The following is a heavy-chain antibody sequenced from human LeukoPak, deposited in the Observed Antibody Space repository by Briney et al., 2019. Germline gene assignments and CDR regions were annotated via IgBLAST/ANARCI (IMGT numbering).Heavy chain of an antibody. D-gene: IGHD6-13*01. V-gene: IGHV1-46*01. J-gene: IGHJ4*02. Sequence: ASVKVSCKASGYTFTSYYMHWVRQAPGQGLGWMGIINPSGGSTSYAQKFQGRVTMTRDMSTSTVYMELSSLRSEDTAVYYCAALAAAGVDYWGQGTLVTVSS. CDR1: GYTFTSYY. CDR2: INPSGGST. CDR3: AALAAAGVDY.